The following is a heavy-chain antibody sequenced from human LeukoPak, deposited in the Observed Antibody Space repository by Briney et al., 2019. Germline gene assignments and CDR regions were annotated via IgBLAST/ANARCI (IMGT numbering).Heavy chain of an antibody. CDR3: TTRYSVYDLGGY. Sequence: GSLRLSCAASGFTFSNYWMAWVRQAPGKGLEWVGRIKSKTDGGTTDYAAPVKGRFTISRDDSKNTLYLQMNSLKTEDTAVYYCTTRYSVYDLGGYWGQGTLVTVSS. J-gene: IGHJ4*02. CDR2: IKSKTDGGTT. V-gene: IGHV3-15*01. CDR1: GFTFSNYW. D-gene: IGHD5/OR15-5a*01.